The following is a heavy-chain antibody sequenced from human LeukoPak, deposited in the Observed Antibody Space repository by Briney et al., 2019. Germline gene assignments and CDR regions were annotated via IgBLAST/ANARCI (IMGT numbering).Heavy chain of an antibody. Sequence: GGSLSLSCAASGFSFSERYMTWVRQAAGKGLEWLSYISRTSSDINYADSVKCRFTISRDNAEHSLYLQMDSLRVEDTAVYFCARRAGYCSDGICYSGNYFDYWGQGTLVTVSS. CDR2: ISRTSSDI. CDR3: ARRAGYCSDGICYSGNYFDY. D-gene: IGHD2-15*01. J-gene: IGHJ4*02. CDR1: GFSFSERY. V-gene: IGHV3-11*06.